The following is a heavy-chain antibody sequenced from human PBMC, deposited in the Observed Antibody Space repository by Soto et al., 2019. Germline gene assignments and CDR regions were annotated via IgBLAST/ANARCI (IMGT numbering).Heavy chain of an antibody. CDR2: IYYSGST. V-gene: IGHV4-31*03. D-gene: IGHD3-10*01. Sequence: QVQLQESGPGLVKPSQTLSLTCTVSGGSISSGGYYWSWIRQHPGKGLEWIGYIYYSGSTYYNPSRKRRVTISVDTSKNQFSRKLSSVTAADTAVYYCARGVTMVRGVIHTPYFDYWGQGTLVTVSS. J-gene: IGHJ4*02. CDR3: ARGVTMVRGVIHTPYFDY. CDR1: GGSISSGGYY.